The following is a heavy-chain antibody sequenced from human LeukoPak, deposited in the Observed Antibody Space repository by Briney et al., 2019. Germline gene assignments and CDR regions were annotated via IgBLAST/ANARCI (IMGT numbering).Heavy chain of an antibody. J-gene: IGHJ4*02. CDR2: ISGSGGST. D-gene: IGHD3-3*01. CDR3: AKPPEYYDFWSGYSYYFDY. Sequence: GGSLRLSCAASGFIFSSYAMSWVRQAPGKGLEWVSAISGSGGSTYYADSVKGRFTISRDNSKNTLYLQMNSLRAEDTAVYYCAKPPEYYDFWSGYSYYFDYWGQGTLVTVSS. V-gene: IGHV3-23*01. CDR1: GFIFSSYA.